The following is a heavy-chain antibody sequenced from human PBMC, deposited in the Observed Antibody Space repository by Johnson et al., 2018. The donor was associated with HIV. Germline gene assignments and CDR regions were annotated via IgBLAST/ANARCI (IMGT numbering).Heavy chain of an antibody. Sequence: QVQLVESGGGVVQPGRSLRLSCAASGFTFSSYGMHWVRQAPGKGLEWVAFIRYDGSNKYYADSVKGRFTISRDNSKNTLYLQMNSLRAEDTAVYYSAKGGGLLSAFDIWGQGTMVTVSS. V-gene: IGHV3-30*02. CDR2: IRYDGSNK. CDR3: AKGGGLLSAFDI. D-gene: IGHD2-2*01. J-gene: IGHJ3*02. CDR1: GFTFSSYG.